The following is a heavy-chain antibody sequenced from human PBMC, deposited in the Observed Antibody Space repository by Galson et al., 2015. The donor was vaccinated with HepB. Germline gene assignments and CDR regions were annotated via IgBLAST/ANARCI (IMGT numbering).Heavy chain of an antibody. J-gene: IGHJ3*02. CDR1: GFTFSSYA. CDR2: VKQRGSEQ. CDR3: ARDTEAFDI. V-gene: IGHV3-7*03. Sequence: SLRLSCAASGFTFSSYAMHWVRQAPGKGLEGVAYVKQRGSEQYYVDSVKGRFTVSRDDAKNSLYLQMHGLRAEDTAVYYCARDTEAFDIWGQGTMVTVSS.